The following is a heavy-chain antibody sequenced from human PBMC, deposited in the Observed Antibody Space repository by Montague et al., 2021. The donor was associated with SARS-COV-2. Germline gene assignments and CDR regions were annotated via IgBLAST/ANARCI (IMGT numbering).Heavy chain of an antibody. Sequence: SLRLSCAASGFTFSSSALSWVRQAPGKELEWVSNIYGATGRTFYADSVKGRFTMSRENSKNTLYLQMNSLRVDDTAVYYCAKVDSVFPWGQGTLVTVSS. CDR2: IYGATGRT. V-gene: IGHV3-23*03. J-gene: IGHJ4*02. CDR3: AKVDSVFP. CDR1: GFTFSSSA. D-gene: IGHD3/OR15-3a*01.